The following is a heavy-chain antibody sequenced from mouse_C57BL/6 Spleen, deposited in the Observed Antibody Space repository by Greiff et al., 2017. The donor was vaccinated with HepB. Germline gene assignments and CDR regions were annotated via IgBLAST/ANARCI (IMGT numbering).Heavy chain of an antibody. Sequence: EVHLVESGGGLVKPGGSLKLSCAASGFTFSSYAMSWVRQTPEKRLEWVATISDGGSYTYYPDNVKGRFTISRDNAKNNLYLQLSHLKSEDTAMYYCAREFYYGNYFDYWGQGTTLTVSS. CDR1: GFTFSSYA. CDR3: AREFYYGNYFDY. CDR2: ISDGGSYT. D-gene: IGHD2-1*01. J-gene: IGHJ2*01. V-gene: IGHV5-4*01.